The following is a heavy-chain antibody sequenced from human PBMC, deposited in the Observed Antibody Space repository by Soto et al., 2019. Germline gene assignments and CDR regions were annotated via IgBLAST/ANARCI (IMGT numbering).Heavy chain of an antibody. Sequence: EVQLVESGGGLVQPGGSLRLSCAASGFTFSSYDMHWVRQPTEKGLEWVSAIGTAGDTYYPGSVKGRFTISRENAKNSLYPQMNSLIAGDTAVYYCARSPPGGYHDYYGIDVWGQGTTVTVSS. J-gene: IGHJ6*02. D-gene: IGHD3-22*01. V-gene: IGHV3-13*04. CDR2: IGTAGDT. CDR3: ARSPPGGYHDYYGIDV. CDR1: GFTFSSYD.